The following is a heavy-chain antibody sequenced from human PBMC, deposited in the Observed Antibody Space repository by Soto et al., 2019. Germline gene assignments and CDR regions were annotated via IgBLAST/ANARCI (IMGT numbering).Heavy chain of an antibody. CDR1: GGSICSSSYY. CDR3: ARHMSNDYGDYGWFDP. D-gene: IGHD4-17*01. J-gene: IGHJ5*02. V-gene: IGHV4-39*01. Sequence: PSETLSLTCTVSGGSICSSSYYWGWIRQPPGKGLEWIGSIYYSGSTYYNPSLKSRVTISVDTSKNQFSLKLSSVTAADTAVYYCARHMSNDYGDYGWFDPWGQGTLVTVS. CDR2: IYYSGST.